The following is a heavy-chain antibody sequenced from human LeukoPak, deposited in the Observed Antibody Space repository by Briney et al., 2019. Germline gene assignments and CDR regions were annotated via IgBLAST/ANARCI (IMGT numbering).Heavy chain of an antibody. CDR3: ARGYYDYVWGSSVDY. D-gene: IGHD3-16*01. Sequence: PGGSLRLSCAASGFTFSSYAMHWVRQAPGKGLEWVAVISYDGSNKYYADSVKGRFTISRDNSKNTLYLQMNSLRAEDTAVYYCARGYYDYVWGSSVDYWGQGTLVTVSS. V-gene: IGHV3-30-3*01. CDR2: ISYDGSNK. CDR1: GFTFSSYA. J-gene: IGHJ4*02.